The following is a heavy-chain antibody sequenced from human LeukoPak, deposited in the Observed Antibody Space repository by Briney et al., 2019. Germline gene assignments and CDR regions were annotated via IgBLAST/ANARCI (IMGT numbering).Heavy chain of an antibody. D-gene: IGHD3-3*02. CDR2: IYSDGSGT. Sequence: PGGSLRLSCAASGFTFSNYWMHWVRQAPGKGLVWVSRIYSDGSGTTYADSVKGRFTISRDNAKNTLYLQMNSLRVEDAAVYYCTASLVWGQGTLVTVSS. CDR1: GFTFSNYW. CDR3: TASLV. V-gene: IGHV3-74*01. J-gene: IGHJ4*02.